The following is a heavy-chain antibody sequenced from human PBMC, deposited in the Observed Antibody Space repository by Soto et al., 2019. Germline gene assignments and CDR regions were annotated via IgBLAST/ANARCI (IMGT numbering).Heavy chain of an antibody. V-gene: IGHV3-48*02. Sequence: TGGSLRLSCAASGFTFSSSSMNWVRQAPGKGLEWVSYISSSSSTIYYEDSVKGRFTISRDNAKRSLYLQMNRLRDEDTAVYYCARGDSSFGDLPLPFDHKYYYGMDVWGQGTTVTVSS. CDR2: ISSSSSTI. J-gene: IGHJ6*02. D-gene: IGHD3-16*02. CDR1: GFTFSSSS. CDR3: ARGDSSFGDLPLPFDHKYYYGMDV.